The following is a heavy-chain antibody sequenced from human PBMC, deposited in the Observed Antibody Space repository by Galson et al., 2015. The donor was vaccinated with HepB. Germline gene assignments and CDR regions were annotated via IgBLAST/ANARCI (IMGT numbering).Heavy chain of an antibody. CDR1: GYTFTSYA. CDR2: INAGNGNT. D-gene: IGHD6-13*01. V-gene: IGHV1-3*01. CDR3: ARDRRKIAAFFDY. Sequence: SCKASGYTFTSYAMHWVRQAPGQRLEWMGWINAGNGNTKYSQKFQGRVTITRDTSASTAYMELSSLRSEDTAVYYCARDRRKIAAFFDYLGQGTLVTVSS. J-gene: IGHJ4*02.